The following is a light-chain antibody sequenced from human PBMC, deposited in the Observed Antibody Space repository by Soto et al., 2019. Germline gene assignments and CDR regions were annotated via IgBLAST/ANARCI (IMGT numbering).Light chain of an antibody. J-gene: IGKJ1*01. CDR1: QSIPNNN. CDR2: GAF. CDR3: QQYGSSPWT. V-gene: IGKV3-20*01. Sequence: ENGLTQSPGTLSLSPGESATLSCRASQSIPNNNLAWYQQKPGQAPRLLFYGAFNRASGIPDRFSGSGSGTDFTLTISRVEPVDFAVYYCQQYGSSPWTFGQGTKVDIK.